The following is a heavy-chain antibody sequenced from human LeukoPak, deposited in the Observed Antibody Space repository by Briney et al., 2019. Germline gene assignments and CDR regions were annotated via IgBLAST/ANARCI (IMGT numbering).Heavy chain of an antibody. D-gene: IGHD6-19*01. J-gene: IGHJ4*02. CDR1: GFTFSSYS. Sequence: PGGSLRLSCAASGFTFSSYSMNWVRQAPGKGLEWVASISSSSYIYYADSVKGRFTISRDNAKNSLYLQMNGLRAEDTAVYYCARGPPRTAVAGTLYYFDYWGQGTLATVSS. CDR2: ISSSSYI. V-gene: IGHV3-21*01. CDR3: ARGPPRTAVAGTLYYFDY.